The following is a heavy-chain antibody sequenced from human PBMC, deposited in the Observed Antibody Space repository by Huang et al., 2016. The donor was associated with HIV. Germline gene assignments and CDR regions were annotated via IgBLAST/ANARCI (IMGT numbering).Heavy chain of an antibody. D-gene: IGHD6-13*01. J-gene: IGHJ4*02. V-gene: IGHV3-48*01. Sequence: EEQLVESGGGLVQPGGSLRLSCAASGFSFSSCNMNWVRQARGKGLEWLSYISETGSVITYADSVKGRVTGSRDNAKNSLYLQMDSLRAEDTAVYYCARGYSSSWLYNWGQGTLVTVSS. CDR1: GFSFSSCN. CDR3: ARGYSSSWLYN. CDR2: ISETGSVI.